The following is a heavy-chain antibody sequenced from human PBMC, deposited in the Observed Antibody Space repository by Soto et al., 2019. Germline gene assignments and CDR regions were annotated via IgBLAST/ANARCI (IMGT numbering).Heavy chain of an antibody. Sequence: LSLTCTVSGGSISSGDYYWSWIRQPPGKGLEWIGYIYYSGSTYYNPSLKSRVTISVDTSKNQFSLKLSSVTAADTAVYYCAREAIEISVGGYYYYGMDVWGQGTTVTV. V-gene: IGHV4-30-4*01. CDR1: GGSISSGDYY. J-gene: IGHJ6*02. CDR3: AREAIEISVGGYYYYGMDV. CDR2: IYYSGST. D-gene: IGHD3-16*01.